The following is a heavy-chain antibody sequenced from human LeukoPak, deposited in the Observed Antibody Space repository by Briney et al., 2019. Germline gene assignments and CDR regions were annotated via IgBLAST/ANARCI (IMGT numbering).Heavy chain of an antibody. Sequence: PGGSLRLSCAASGFTFDYYGMSWFRQAPGKGLEWVSGINWNGGSTGYADSVKGRFTISRDNAKDSLYLQMNSLRAEDTALYYCARDRTVTTSLFDYWGQGTLVTVSS. CDR2: INWNGGST. CDR3: ARDRTVTTSLFDY. D-gene: IGHD4-17*01. J-gene: IGHJ4*02. CDR1: GFTFDYYG. V-gene: IGHV3-20*04.